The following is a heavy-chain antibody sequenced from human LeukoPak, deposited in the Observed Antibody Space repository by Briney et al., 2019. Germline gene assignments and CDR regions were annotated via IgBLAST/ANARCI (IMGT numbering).Heavy chain of an antibody. V-gene: IGHV1-18*01. CDR2: ISAYNGNT. CDR1: GYTFTSYG. CDR3: ARDFTIFGVVMVGAGY. D-gene: IGHD3-3*01. J-gene: IGHJ4*02. Sequence: ASVKVSCKASGYTFTSYGISWVRQAPGQGLEWMGWISAYNGNTNYAQKLQGRVTMTTDTSTSTAYVELRSLRSDDTAVYYCARDFTIFGVVMVGAGYWGQGTLVTVSS.